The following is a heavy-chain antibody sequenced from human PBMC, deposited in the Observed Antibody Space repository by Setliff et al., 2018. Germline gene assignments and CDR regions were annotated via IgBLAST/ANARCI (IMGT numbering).Heavy chain of an antibody. D-gene: IGHD3-3*01. CDR2: IYYSGST. CDR1: GGSISSYY. Sequence: SETLSLTCTVSGGSISSYYWSWIRQPPGKGLEWIGYIYYSGSTNYNPSLKSRVTISVDTSKNQFSLRLSSVTAADTAVYYCARVSMYYNFWSGYYGERGEYFDYWGQGTLVTVSS. V-gene: IGHV4-59*01. CDR3: ARVSMYYNFWSGYYGERGEYFDY. J-gene: IGHJ4*02.